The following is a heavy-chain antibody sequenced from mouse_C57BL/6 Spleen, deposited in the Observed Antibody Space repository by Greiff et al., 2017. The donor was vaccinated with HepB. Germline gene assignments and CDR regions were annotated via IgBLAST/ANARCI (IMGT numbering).Heavy chain of an antibody. J-gene: IGHJ2*01. CDR2: IYPRSGNT. CDR3: ARGDSSGYDDY. V-gene: IGHV1-81*01. CDR1: GYTFTSYG. D-gene: IGHD3-2*02. Sequence: QVTLKVSGAELARPGASVKLSCKASGYTFTSYGISWVKQRTGQGLEWIGEIYPRSGNTYYNEKFKGKATLTADKSSSTAYMELRSLTSEDSAVYFCARGDSSGYDDYWGQGTTLTVSS.